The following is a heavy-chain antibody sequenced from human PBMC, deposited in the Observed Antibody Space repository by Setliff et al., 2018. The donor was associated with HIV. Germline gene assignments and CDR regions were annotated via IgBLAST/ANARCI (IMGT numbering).Heavy chain of an antibody. D-gene: IGHD3-9*01. CDR3: ARETQQSYNIVTGYNYYYGIDV. CDR1: GASISNYY. J-gene: IGHJ6*02. CDR2: ITDSGNT. Sequence: PSETLSLTCNVSGASISNYYWTWIRQSPGKRLEWLGYITDSGNTNYNPSLRRRVTISADTSKNQVSLRLRSVTAADTAVYYCARETQQSYNIVTGYNYYYGIDVWGQGTTVTVLL. V-gene: IGHV4-59*01.